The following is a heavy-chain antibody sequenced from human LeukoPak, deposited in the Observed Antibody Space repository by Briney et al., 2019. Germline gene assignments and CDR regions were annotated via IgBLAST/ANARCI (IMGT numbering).Heavy chain of an antibody. D-gene: IGHD6-13*01. CDR1: GGSISSGSYY. Sequence: SETLSLTCTVSGGSISSGSYYWSWIRQPAGKGLEWIGRIYTSGSTNYNPSLKSRVTISVDTSKNQFSLKLSSVAAADTAVYYCARLAAAGTSLDYWGQGTLVTVSS. J-gene: IGHJ4*02. V-gene: IGHV4-61*02. CDR3: ARLAAAGTSLDY. CDR2: IYTSGST.